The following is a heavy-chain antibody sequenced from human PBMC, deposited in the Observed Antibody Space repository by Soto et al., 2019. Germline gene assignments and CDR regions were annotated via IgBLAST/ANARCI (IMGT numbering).Heavy chain of an antibody. CDR2: IYYSGST. V-gene: IGHV4-31*02. CDR1: GGSISSGGYY. CDR3: ASYCSSTSCYEAHDY. Sequence: SETLSLTCTVSGGSISSGGYYWSWIRQHPGKGLEWIGYIYYSGSTYYNPSLKSRVTISVDTSKNQFSLKLSSVTAADTAVYYCASYCSSTSCYEAHDYWGQGTLVTVSS. D-gene: IGHD2-2*01. J-gene: IGHJ4*02.